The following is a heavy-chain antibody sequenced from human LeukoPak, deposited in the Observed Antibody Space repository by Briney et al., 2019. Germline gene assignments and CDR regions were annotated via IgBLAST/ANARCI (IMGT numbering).Heavy chain of an antibody. CDR1: GFVFNNYG. CDR2: ISYDGSNK. V-gene: IGHV3-30*18. Sequence: GGSLRPSCAASGFVFNNYGMHWVRQAPGKGLEWVAVISYDGSNKYYADSVKGRFTISRDNSKNTLYLQMNSLRAEDTAVYSCAKGLGQWLVMFDSWGQGTLVTVSS. J-gene: IGHJ4*02. D-gene: IGHD6-19*01. CDR3: AKGLGQWLVMFDS.